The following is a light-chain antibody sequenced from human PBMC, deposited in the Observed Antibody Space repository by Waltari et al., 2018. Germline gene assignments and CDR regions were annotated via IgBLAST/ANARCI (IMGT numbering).Light chain of an antibody. J-gene: IGKJ1*01. V-gene: IGKV3-20*01. CDR3: QHYVRLPAT. Sequence: EIVLTQSPGTLSLSPGERATRACRASQSVRGSLAWYQQKAGQAPRLLIYGAYSRATGIPDRFSGSGSGTDFSLTISRLEPEDFAVYYCQHYVRLPATFGQGTKVEIK. CDR2: GAY. CDR1: QSVRGS.